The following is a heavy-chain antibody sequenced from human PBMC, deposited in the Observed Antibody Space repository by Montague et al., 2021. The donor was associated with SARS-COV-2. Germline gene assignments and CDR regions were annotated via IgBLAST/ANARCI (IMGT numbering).Heavy chain of an antibody. D-gene: IGHD1-26*01. Sequence: TLSLTCTVSAGSISSGSYYWTWIRQPPGKGLEWIGRIYTSGSAYYNASLKSRVTISLDTSKNQFSLKLSSVTAADTAVYYCARARGCYDASDYLGVYYYYGFDVWGQGTMVTVSS. CDR3: ARARGCYDASDYLGVYYYYGFDV. J-gene: IGHJ6*02. CDR2: IYTSGSA. CDR1: AGSISSGSYY. V-gene: IGHV4-61*02.